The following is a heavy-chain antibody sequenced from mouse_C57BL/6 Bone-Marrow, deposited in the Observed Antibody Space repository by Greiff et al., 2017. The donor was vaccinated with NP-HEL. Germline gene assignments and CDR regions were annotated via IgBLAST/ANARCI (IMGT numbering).Heavy chain of an antibody. J-gene: IGHJ2*01. V-gene: IGHV1-80*01. Sequence: QVQLQQSGAELVKPGASVKISCKASGYAFSSYWMNWVKQTPGKGLEWIGQIYPGGGDTNYNGKFKGQATLTADKSSSTAYMQLSSLTAEDSAVYFCARGGYWGQGTTLTVSS. CDR3: ARGGY. CDR2: IYPGGGDT. CDR1: GYAFSSYW.